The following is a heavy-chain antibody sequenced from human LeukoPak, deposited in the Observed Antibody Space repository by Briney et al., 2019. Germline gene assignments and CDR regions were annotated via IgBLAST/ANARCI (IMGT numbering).Heavy chain of an antibody. V-gene: IGHV3-11*04. Sequence: GGSLRLSCAGSGFTFSDYYMSWIRQAPGKGLEWVSYFSSGGTLIYYADSVKGRFTISRDNAKNSLYLQMNSLRAEDTAVYYCARDSYYGDYEEFFDYWGQGTLVTVSS. CDR2: FSSGGTLI. CDR1: GFTFSDYY. D-gene: IGHD4-17*01. CDR3: ARDSYYGDYEEFFDY. J-gene: IGHJ4*02.